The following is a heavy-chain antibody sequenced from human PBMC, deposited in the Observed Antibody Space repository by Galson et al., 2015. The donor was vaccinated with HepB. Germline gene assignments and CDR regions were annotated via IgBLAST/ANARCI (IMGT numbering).Heavy chain of an antibody. D-gene: IGHD3-3*01. Sequence: SLRLSCAASGFTFSSYGMSWVRQAPGKGLEWVSSISSSSSYIYNADSMKGRFTISRDNAKNSLYLQMNRLRAEDTAVYYCARHHSPHYDFWSGFEGDLVCWGQGTLVTVSS. V-gene: IGHV3-21*06. J-gene: IGHJ4*02. CDR1: GFTFSSYG. CDR3: ARHHSPHYDFWSGFEGDLVC. CDR2: ISSSSSYI.